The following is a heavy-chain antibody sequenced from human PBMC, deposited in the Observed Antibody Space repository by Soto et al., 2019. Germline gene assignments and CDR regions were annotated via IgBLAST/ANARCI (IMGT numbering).Heavy chain of an antibody. Sequence: GGSLRLSCAASGFTFSSYGMHWVRQAPGKGLEWVAVIWYDGSNKYYADSVKGRFTISRDNSKNTLYLQMNSLRAEDTAVYYCARAPGIAARPLSSYYYYYYMDVWGKGTTVTVSS. J-gene: IGHJ6*03. V-gene: IGHV3-33*01. CDR3: ARAPGIAARPLSSYYYYYYMDV. CDR2: IWYDGSNK. D-gene: IGHD6-6*01. CDR1: GFTFSSYG.